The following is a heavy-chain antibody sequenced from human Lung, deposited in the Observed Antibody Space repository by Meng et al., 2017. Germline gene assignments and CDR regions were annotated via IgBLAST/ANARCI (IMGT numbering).Heavy chain of an antibody. CDR1: ADTFANYA. CDR2: ISTHNGNT. Sequence: QVQLVQSGAEIKKPGASVKVSCKASADTFANYAISWVRQAPGQGLEWMGRISTHNGNTNYALKLQGRVTVNTDTSTSTAYMELRNLRSDDTAIYYCATARFSFLLGFDYLGQGTLVTVSS. D-gene: IGHD2-8*02. V-gene: IGHV1-18*01. J-gene: IGHJ4*02. CDR3: ATARFSFLLGFDY.